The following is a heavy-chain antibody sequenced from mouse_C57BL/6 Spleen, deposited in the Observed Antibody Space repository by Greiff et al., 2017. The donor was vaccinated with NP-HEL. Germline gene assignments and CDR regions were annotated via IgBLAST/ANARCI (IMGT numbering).Heavy chain of an antibody. D-gene: IGHD4-1*01. CDR1: GYTFTDYY. Sequence: EVQLHQSGPELVKPGASVKISCKASGYTFTDYYMNWVKQSHGKSLEWIGDINPNNGGTSYNQKFKGKATLTVDKSSSTAYMELRSLTSEDSAVYYCARRGAGVFAYWGQGTLVTVSA. CDR2: INPNNGGT. V-gene: IGHV1-26*01. CDR3: ARRGAGVFAY. J-gene: IGHJ3*01.